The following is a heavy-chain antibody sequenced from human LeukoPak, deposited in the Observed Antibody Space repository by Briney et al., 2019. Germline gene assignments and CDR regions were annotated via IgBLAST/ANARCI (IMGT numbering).Heavy chain of an antibody. D-gene: IGHD3-3*01. CDR2: IYYSGST. Sequence: PPETLSLTCTVSGGSISSHYWSWIRQPPGKGLEWIGYIYYSGSTNYNPSLKSRVTISVDTSKNQFSLKLSSVTAADTVVYYCARVASDYDFWSVNYYYYTDVWGKGTTVTVSS. CDR1: GGSISSHY. CDR3: ARVASDYDFWSVNYYYYTDV. J-gene: IGHJ6*03. V-gene: IGHV4-59*11.